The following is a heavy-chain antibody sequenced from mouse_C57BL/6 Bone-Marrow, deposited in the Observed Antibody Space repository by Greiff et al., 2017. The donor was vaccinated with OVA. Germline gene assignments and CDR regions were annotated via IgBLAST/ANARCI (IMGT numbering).Heavy chain of an antibody. V-gene: IGHV1-15*01. CDR2: IDPETGGT. Sequence: QVQLQQSGAELVRPGASVTLSCKASGYTFTDYEMHWVKQTPVHGLEWIGAIDPETGGTAYNQKFKGKAILTADKSSSTSYMELRSLTSEDSAVYYGTRGTTVVAPCAMDYWGQGTSVTVSS. CDR1: GYTFTDYE. CDR3: TRGTTVVAPCAMDY. J-gene: IGHJ4*01. D-gene: IGHD1-1*01.